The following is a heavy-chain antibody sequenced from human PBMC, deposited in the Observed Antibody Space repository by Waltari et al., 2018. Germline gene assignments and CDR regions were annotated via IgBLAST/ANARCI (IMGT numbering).Heavy chain of an antibody. Sequence: EVQLVESGGDLVQPGGSLRLSCSASAFFFITHWRAWFRQAPGKRLEWVATIKPDGSDKFYVDSVKGRFAISRDNARNLLYLQMNSLRAEDTAIFYCAKMGAGRAPDYWGQGTLVTVSS. D-gene: IGHD3-16*01. J-gene: IGHJ4*02. CDR3: AKMGAGRAPDY. V-gene: IGHV3-7*03. CDR1: AFFFITHW. CDR2: IKPDGSDK.